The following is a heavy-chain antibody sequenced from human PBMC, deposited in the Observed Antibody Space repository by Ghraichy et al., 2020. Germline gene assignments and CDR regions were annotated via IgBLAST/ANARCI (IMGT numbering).Heavy chain of an antibody. CDR1: GFTFSSYW. J-gene: IGHJ3*02. Sequence: GGSLRLSCAASGFTFSSYWMSWVRQAPGKGLEWVANIKQDGSEKYYVDSVKGRFTISSAHAKNSLYLQMNSLRAEDTAVYYCARERGITGTTVAFVIWGQGTMVTVSS. D-gene: IGHD1-7*01. CDR3: ARERGITGTTVAFVI. CDR2: IKQDGSEK. V-gene: IGHV3-7*01.